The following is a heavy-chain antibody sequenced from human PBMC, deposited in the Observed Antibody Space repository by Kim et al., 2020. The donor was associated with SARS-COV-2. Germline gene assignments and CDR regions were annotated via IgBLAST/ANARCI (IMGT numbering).Heavy chain of an antibody. D-gene: IGHD2-2*01. CDR3: ARASSTSCPCYYMDV. CDR1: EFTFSTYW. V-gene: IGHV3-74*01. CDR2: ISSSGNST. Sequence: GGSLRLSCAASEFTFSTYWMYWVRQAPGKGLVWVSRISSSGNSTNYADSVKGRFTISRDNAKNTLYLQMNSLRAEDTAVYYCARASSTSCPCYYMDVWGKGTTLTASS. J-gene: IGHJ6*03.